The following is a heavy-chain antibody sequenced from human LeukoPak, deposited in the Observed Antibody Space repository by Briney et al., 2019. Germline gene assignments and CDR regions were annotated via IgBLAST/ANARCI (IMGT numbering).Heavy chain of an antibody. V-gene: IGHV4-38-2*01. CDR3: ARVRSRDGYDILTGYSASVWFDP. CDR1: GYSISSGYY. Sequence: SETLSLTCAVSGYSISSGYYWGWIRQPPGKGLEWIGSIYHGGSTYYNPSLKSRVTISVDTSKNQFSLKLSSVTAADTAVYYCARVRSRDGYDILTGYSASVWFDPWGQGTLVTVSS. J-gene: IGHJ5*02. D-gene: IGHD3-9*01. CDR2: IYHGGST.